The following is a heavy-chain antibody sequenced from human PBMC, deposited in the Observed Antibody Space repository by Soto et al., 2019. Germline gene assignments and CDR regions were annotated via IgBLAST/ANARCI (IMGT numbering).Heavy chain of an antibody. CDR2: MYNTGST. CDR1: GDSISSYY. D-gene: IGHD2-21*02. Sequence: QVRLQESGPGLVKPSETLSLTCSVSGDSISSYYWSWIRQPPGKGLEWIGYMYNTGSTIYNPSLKSRVTTSVDTSKNQFSLKLNSVTAADTAVYYCARDLWGYCGADCYPLDVWGQGTTVTVSS. J-gene: IGHJ6*02. V-gene: IGHV4-59*01. CDR3: ARDLWGYCGADCYPLDV.